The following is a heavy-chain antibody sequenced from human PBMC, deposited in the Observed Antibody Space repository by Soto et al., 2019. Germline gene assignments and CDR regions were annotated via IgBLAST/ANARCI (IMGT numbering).Heavy chain of an antibody. D-gene: IGHD4-17*01. J-gene: IGHJ4*02. CDR2: IYYSGST. Sequence: QLQLQESGPGLVKPSETLSLTCTVSGGSISSSSYYWGWIRQPPGKGLEWIGSIYYSGSTYYNPSLKSRVTISVDTSKTQFSLKLSSVTAADTAVYYCARDYGGNSLFDYWGQGTLVTVSS. CDR1: GGSISSSSYY. CDR3: ARDYGGNSLFDY. V-gene: IGHV4-39*01.